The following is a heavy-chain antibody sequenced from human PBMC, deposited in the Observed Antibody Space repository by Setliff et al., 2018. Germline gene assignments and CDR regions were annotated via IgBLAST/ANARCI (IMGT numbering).Heavy chain of an antibody. CDR3: GRASRFGTIVYRGYYYMDV. D-gene: IGHD3-10*01. Sequence: ASVKVSCKASGYTFTTYAMGWMRQAPGQRLEWMGWINTNTGNPSYAQGFTGRFVFSLDTSVSTAYLQINSLEAEDSAVYYCGRASRFGTIVYRGYYYMDVWGKGTTVTVSS. V-gene: IGHV7-4-1*02. CDR1: GYTFTTYA. CDR2: INTNTGNP. J-gene: IGHJ6*03.